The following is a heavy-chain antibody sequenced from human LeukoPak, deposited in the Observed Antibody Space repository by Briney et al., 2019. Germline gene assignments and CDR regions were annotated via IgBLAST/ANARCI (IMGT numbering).Heavy chain of an antibody. CDR3: SRRPQLAGFDY. Sequence: SETLSLTCTVSGSSINVYYWSWIRQSPGKGLEWIAYISYSGSTNYNPSLKSRVTISVDTSKNQFSLKLSSVTAADAAVYCWSRRPQLAGFDYWGQGTLVTVSS. D-gene: IGHD6-6*01. V-gene: IGHV4-59*12. J-gene: IGHJ4*02. CDR1: GSSINVYY. CDR2: ISYSGST.